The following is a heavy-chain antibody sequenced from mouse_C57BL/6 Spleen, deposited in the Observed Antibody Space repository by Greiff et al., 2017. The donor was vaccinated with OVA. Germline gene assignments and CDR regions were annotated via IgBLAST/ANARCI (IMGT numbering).Heavy chain of an antibody. J-gene: IGHJ3*01. CDR3: AREDYGSSSWFAY. CDR2: INPSNGGT. Sequence: VQLQQPGTELVKPGASVKLSCKASGYTFTSYWMHWVKQRPGQGLEWIGHINPSNGGTNYNDKFKSKATLTVDKSSSTAYRQLSSLTSEDSAVYYWAREDYGSSSWFAYWGKGTLVTVSA. CDR1: GYTFTSYW. V-gene: IGHV1-53*01. D-gene: IGHD1-1*01.